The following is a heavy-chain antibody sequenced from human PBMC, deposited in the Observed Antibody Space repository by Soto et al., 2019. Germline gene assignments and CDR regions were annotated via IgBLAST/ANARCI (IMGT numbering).Heavy chain of an antibody. D-gene: IGHD6-13*01. V-gene: IGHV4-59*13. CDR3: ARVRVRGIAAAGARGWFDP. CDR1: GGSIGNYY. J-gene: IGHJ5*02. CDR2: IYYSGST. Sequence: SETLSLTCTVSGGSIGNYYWSWIRQPPGKGLEWIGYIYYSGSTNYNPSLKSRVTISVATSKNQFSLKLRSVTAADTAVYYCARVRVRGIAAAGARGWFDPWGQGTLVTVSS.